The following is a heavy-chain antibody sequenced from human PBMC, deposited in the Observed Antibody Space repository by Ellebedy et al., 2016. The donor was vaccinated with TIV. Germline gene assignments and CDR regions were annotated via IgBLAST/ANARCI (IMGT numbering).Heavy chain of an antibody. J-gene: IGHJ3*02. CDR1: GASFRGYY. D-gene: IGHD6-13*01. CDR3: ARVVWQQPVSYAFDI. Sequence: MPSETLSPTCAVYGASFRGYYWSCIRQPPGKGLEWIGEINHSGSTNYNPSLKSRLTISVDTSKNQFSLKLNSVTAADTAVYYCARVVWQQPVSYAFDIWGQGTMVTVSS. CDR2: INHSGST. V-gene: IGHV4-34*01.